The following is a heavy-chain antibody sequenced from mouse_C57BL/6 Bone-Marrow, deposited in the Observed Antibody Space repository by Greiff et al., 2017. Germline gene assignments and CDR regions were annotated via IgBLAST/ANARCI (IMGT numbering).Heavy chain of an antibody. V-gene: IGHV1-26*01. J-gene: IGHJ4*01. D-gene: IGHD3-2*02. CDR1: GYTFTDYY. Sequence: VQLQQSGPELVKPGASVKISCKASGYTFTDYYMNWVKQSHGKSLEWIGDITPNNGGTCYNQKFKGKATLTVDKSSSTAYMEIRSLTSEDSAVYNDVSGYYAMYYWGQGTTVTVAS. CDR3: VSGYYAMYY. CDR2: ITPNNGGT.